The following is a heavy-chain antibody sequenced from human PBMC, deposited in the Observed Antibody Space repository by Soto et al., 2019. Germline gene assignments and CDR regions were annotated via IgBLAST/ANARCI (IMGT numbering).Heavy chain of an antibody. J-gene: IGHJ4*02. D-gene: IGHD4-4*01. CDR3: ARETYRGFYFDY. Sequence: VGSLRLSCAASGFTFTDYWTHWVRQAPGKGLVWVSRINSDGNRTSYADSVTGRFTISRDNAKNTLYLQMNSLRVEDTALYYCARETYRGFYFDYWGQGTLVTVSS. V-gene: IGHV3-74*01. CDR2: INSDGNRT. CDR1: GFTFTDYW.